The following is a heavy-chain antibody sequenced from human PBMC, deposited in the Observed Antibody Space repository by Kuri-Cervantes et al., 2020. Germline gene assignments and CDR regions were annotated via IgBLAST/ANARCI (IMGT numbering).Heavy chain of an antibody. V-gene: IGHV3-49*02. CDR2: IRSKAYGGTT. J-gene: IGHJ4*02. CDR3: TRSYGSGSYYSPRTYYFDF. D-gene: IGHD3-10*01. Sequence: GESLKISCAASGISFSYYIMSWFRQAPGKGLEWVGFIRSKAYGGTTEYAASVKGRFTISRDDSKSIAYLQMNSLKTEDTAVYYCTRSYGSGSYYSPRTYYFDFWGQGTLVTVSS. CDR1: GISFSYYI.